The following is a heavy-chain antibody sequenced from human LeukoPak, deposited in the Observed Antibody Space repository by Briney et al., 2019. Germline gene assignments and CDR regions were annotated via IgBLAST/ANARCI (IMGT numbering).Heavy chain of an antibody. D-gene: IGHD3-16*01. V-gene: IGHV1-46*01. CDR1: GYTFTSYY. J-gene: IGHJ3*02. Sequence: ASVKVSCKASGYTFTSYYMHWVRQAPGQGLEWMGIINPSGSSTSYAQKFQGRVTMTRDMSTSTVYMELSSLRSEDTAVYYCARVGARIPRAFDIWGQGTMVTVSS. CDR3: ARVGARIPRAFDI. CDR2: INPSGSST.